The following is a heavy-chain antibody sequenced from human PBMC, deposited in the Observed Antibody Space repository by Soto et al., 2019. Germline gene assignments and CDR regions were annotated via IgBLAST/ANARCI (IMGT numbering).Heavy chain of an antibody. CDR2: IYWDDDK. CDR3: AHRDYSGRGKWFDP. CDR1: GLSLSTSGVG. V-gene: IGHV2-5*02. D-gene: IGHD4-4*01. J-gene: IGHJ5*02. Sequence: QITLKESVPTLVKPTQTLTLTCTFSGLSLSTSGVGVVWIRQPPGKVLEWLALIYWDDDKRYSPSLKSRRTIFKYSSKNQVILTMTNIDPVDTATYYCAHRDYSGRGKWFDPWGQGTLVPVYS.